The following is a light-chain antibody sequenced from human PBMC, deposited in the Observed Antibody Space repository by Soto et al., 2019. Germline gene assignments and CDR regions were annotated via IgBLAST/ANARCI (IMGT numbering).Light chain of an antibody. CDR1: QSVSRT. J-gene: IGKJ2*01. CDR3: QQFGGSYT. CDR2: GAS. V-gene: IGKV3-20*01. Sequence: EIVLTQSPGTLSLSPGERATLSCRARQSVSRTLAWSQHKPGQSPRLLIYGASIRATGIPDRFSGSGSGTDFTLTIRRLEFEDFALYYCQQFGGSYTFGQGTKLEMK.